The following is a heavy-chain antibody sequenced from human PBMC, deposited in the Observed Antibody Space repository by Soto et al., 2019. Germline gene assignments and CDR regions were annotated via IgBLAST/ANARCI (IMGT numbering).Heavy chain of an antibody. CDR1: GYTFTSYG. CDR3: AGCAGGYRTFYYFDY. CDR2: ISAYNSNT. D-gene: IGHD2-8*01. J-gene: IGHJ4*02. Sequence: QVQLVQSGAEVKKPGASVKVSCKASGYTFTSYGISWVRQAPGQGLEWMGWISAYNSNTNYAQKLQGRVTMTTDTSTSTAYMELRSLRSDDTAVYYCAGCAGGYRTFYYFDYWGQGTLVTVSS. V-gene: IGHV1-18*01.